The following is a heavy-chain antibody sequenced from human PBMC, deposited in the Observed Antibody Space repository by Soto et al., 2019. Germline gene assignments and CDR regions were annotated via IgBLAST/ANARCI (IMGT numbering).Heavy chain of an antibody. Sequence: NPGGSLRLSCAASGFTFSNAWMSWVRQAPGKGLEWVGRIKSKTDGGTTDYAAPVKGRFTISRDDSKNTLYLQMNSLKTEDTAVYYCTTEFYDILTGAYYYYYGMDVWGQGTTVTVSS. CDR2: IKSKTDGGTT. V-gene: IGHV3-15*01. J-gene: IGHJ6*02. CDR1: GFTFSNAW. CDR3: TTEFYDILTGAYYYYYGMDV. D-gene: IGHD3-9*01.